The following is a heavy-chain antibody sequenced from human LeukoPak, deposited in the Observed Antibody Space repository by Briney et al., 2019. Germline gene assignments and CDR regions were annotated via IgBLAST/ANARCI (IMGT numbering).Heavy chain of an antibody. CDR3: ARDPYRYGSGRGFQFDY. D-gene: IGHD3-10*01. V-gene: IGHV3-21*01. CDR2: ISSSSSYI. J-gene: IGHJ4*02. Sequence: GGSLRLSCAASGFTFSSYSMNWVRQAPGKGLEWVSSISSSSSYIYYADSVKGRFTISRDNAKNSLYLQMNSLRAEDTAVYYCARDPYRYGSGRGFQFDYWGQGTLVTVSS. CDR1: GFTFSSYS.